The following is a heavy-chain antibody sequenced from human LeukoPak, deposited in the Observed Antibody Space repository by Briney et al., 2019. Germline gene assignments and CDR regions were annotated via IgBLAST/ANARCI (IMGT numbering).Heavy chain of an antibody. V-gene: IGHV4-34*01. J-gene: IGHJ3*02. CDR1: GGSFSGYY. Sequence: SETLSLTCAVYGGSFSGYYWSWIRQPPGKGLEWIGEINHSGSTNYNPSLKSRVTISVDTSKNQFSLKLSSVTAADTAVYYCARDGSSSWEDAFDIWGQGTMVTVSS. D-gene: IGHD6-13*01. CDR3: ARDGSSSWEDAFDI. CDR2: INHSGST.